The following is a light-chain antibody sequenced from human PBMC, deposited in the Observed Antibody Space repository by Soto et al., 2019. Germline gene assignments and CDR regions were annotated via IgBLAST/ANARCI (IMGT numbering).Light chain of an antibody. Sequence: DIKITQSASSLSAYVGDRVIITCRASQSISNYLNWYQQKPGKAPKLLIYAASSLQSGVPSRFSGSGSGTDFTLTISSLQPEDFTTYYCQQSYSSPITFGQGTLLEIK. V-gene: IGKV1-39*01. J-gene: IGKJ5*01. CDR3: QQSYSSPIT. CDR1: QSISNY. CDR2: AAS.